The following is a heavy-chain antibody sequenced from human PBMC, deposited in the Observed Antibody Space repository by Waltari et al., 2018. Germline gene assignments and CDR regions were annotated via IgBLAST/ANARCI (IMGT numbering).Heavy chain of an antibody. CDR3: AKEGLGHCSGGTCEGADY. J-gene: IGHJ4*02. CDR1: GFSFSRYG. V-gene: IGHV3-30*02. D-gene: IGHD2-15*01. Sequence: QVQLVESGGGVVQPGGSLRLSCAASGFSFSRYGMHWVRQAPGKGLEWVTFIRFDGRNEYDADSVKGRFTISRDNSKNTLYLQMNSLRAEDTAVYYCAKEGLGHCSGGTCEGADYWGQGTLVTVSS. CDR2: IRFDGRNE.